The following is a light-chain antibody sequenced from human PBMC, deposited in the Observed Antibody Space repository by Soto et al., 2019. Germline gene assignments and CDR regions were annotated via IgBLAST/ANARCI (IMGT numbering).Light chain of an antibody. J-gene: IGKJ2*01. CDR2: GAS. V-gene: IGKV3-15*01. CDR3: QHYNNWPPMNT. CDR1: QSVSRN. Sequence: EIVLTQSPGTLSLSPGERATLSCRASQSVSRNYLVWYQQKPGQAPRLLIYGASTRATGIPARFRGSGSGTEFTLTISSLQSEDFAFYYCQHYNNWPPMNTFGQGTKVDIK.